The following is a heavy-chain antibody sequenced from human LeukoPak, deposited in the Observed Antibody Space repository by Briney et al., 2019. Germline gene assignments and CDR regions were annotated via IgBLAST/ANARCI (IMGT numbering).Heavy chain of an antibody. D-gene: IGHD6-6*01. Sequence: GGSLRLSCAASGFTVSSTYMSWVRQTPGKGLEWVSVIYSDGKVYYIDSVKGRFTISRDNSKNTLYLQMNSLRAEDTAVYYCAKMTYSSSYFDYWGQGTLVTVSS. CDR1: GFTVSSTY. V-gene: IGHV3-53*01. CDR3: AKMTYSSSYFDY. J-gene: IGHJ4*02. CDR2: IYSDGKV.